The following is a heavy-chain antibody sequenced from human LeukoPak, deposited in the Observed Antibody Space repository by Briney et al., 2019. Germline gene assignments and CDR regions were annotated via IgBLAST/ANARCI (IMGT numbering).Heavy chain of an antibody. CDR3: AFSSYYLQGNYYYMDV. D-gene: IGHD1-26*01. Sequence: GASVKVSCKASGYTFTGYYLHWVRQAPGQGLEWMGWIDPHSGGTNYAQNLQGRVTMTTDTSTSTVYMELRSLRSDDTAVYYCAFSSYYLQGNYYYMDVWGKGTTVTVSS. J-gene: IGHJ6*03. V-gene: IGHV1-2*02. CDR1: GYTFTGYY. CDR2: IDPHSGGT.